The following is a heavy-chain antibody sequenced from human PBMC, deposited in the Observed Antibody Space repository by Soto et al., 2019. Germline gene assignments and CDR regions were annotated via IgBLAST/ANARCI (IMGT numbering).Heavy chain of an antibody. D-gene: IGHD4-17*01. CDR2: IYYSGST. V-gene: IGHV4-59*08. Sequence: SETLSLTCTVAGGSISSYCWSWIRQPPGKGLEWIGYIYYSGSTNYNPSLKSRVTISVDTSKNQFSLKLSSVTAADTAVYYCARRSPVTPFDYWGQGTLVTVSS. CDR1: GGSISSYC. CDR3: ARRSPVTPFDY. J-gene: IGHJ4*02.